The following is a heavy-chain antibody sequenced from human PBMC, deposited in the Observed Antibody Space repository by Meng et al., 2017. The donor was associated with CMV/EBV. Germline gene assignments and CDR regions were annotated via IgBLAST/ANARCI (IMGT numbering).Heavy chain of an antibody. V-gene: IGHV3-53*01. J-gene: IGHJ6*02. CDR2: IYSGGGT. D-gene: IGHD1-26*01. CDR1: GFNVGGFY. Sequence: GGSLRLSCAASGFNVGGFYIIWVRQAPGKGLEWVSIIYSGGGTYYTDSVRGRFTISRDNSRNVVYLQMNSLRVEDTALYYCARAMRGWGLLGGLNVWGQGTTVTVSS. CDR3: ARAMRGWGLLGGLNV.